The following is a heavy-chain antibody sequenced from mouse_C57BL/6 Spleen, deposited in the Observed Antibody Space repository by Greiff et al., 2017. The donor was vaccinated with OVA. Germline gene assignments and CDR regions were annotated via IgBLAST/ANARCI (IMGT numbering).Heavy chain of an antibody. CDR3: AREILDAMDY. J-gene: IGHJ4*01. CDR1: GYTFTSYW. Sequence: QVQLKQPGAELVKPGASVKLSCKASGYTFTSYWMHWVKQRPGRGLEWIGRIDPNSGGTKYNEKFKSKATLTVDKPSSTAYMQLSSLTSEDSAVYYCAREILDAMDYWGQGTSVTVAS. CDR2: IDPNSGGT. V-gene: IGHV1-72*01.